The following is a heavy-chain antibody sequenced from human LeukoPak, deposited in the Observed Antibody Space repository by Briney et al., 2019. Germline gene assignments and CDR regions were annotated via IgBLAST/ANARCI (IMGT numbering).Heavy chain of an antibody. J-gene: IGHJ6*03. CDR2: INPNSGGT. V-gene: IGHV1-2*02. CDR1: GYTFTGYY. CDR3: ARRRYYDSTYYYYYMDV. D-gene: IGHD3-3*01. Sequence: GASVKVSCKASGYTFTGYYMHWVRQAPGQGLEWMGWINPNSGGTNYAQKFQGRVTMTRDTSISTAYMELSRLRSDDTAVYYCARRRYYDSTYYYYYMDVWGKGTTVTVSS.